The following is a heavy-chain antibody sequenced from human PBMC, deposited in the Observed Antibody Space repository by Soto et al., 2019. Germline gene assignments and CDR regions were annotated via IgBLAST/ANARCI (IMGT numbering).Heavy chain of an antibody. CDR1: GFTFSSYA. CDR2: ISDSGGST. Sequence: GALRLSWAASGFTFSSYAMSWVRQAPGKGLEGVSGISDSGGSTYYADSVKGRFTIARDNSKNTLYLQMNSLRAEDTAVYYCAKGTYYYGSAPYYFDYWGQGTLVTVSS. V-gene: IGHV3-23*01. J-gene: IGHJ4*02. D-gene: IGHD3-10*01. CDR3: AKGTYYYGSAPYYFDY.